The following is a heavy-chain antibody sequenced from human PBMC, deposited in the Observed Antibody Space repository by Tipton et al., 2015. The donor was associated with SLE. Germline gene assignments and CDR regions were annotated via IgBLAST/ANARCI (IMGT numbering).Heavy chain of an antibody. CDR1: GGSFSGYY. CDR3: ARFVGRVWFDP. Sequence: TLSLTCAAYGGSFSGYYWSWIRQPPGKGLEWIGEINHSGSTNYNPSLKSRVTISVDTSKNQFSLKLSSVTAADTAVYYCARFVGRVWFDPWGQGTLVTVSS. D-gene: IGHD6-6*01. J-gene: IGHJ5*02. CDR2: INHSGST. V-gene: IGHV4-34*01.